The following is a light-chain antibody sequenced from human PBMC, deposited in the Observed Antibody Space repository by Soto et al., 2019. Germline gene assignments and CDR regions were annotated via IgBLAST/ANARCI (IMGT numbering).Light chain of an antibody. CDR1: SGHSSYA. V-gene: IGLV4-69*01. CDR3: QTWGTGILV. CDR2: LNSDGSH. J-gene: IGLJ2*01. Sequence: QLVLTQSPSASASLGASVKLTCTLSSGHSSYAIAWHQQQPEKGPRYLMKLNSDGSHSKGDGIPDRFSGSSSGAERYLTVSCVQSEDEADYYCQTWGTGILVFGGGTKLTVL.